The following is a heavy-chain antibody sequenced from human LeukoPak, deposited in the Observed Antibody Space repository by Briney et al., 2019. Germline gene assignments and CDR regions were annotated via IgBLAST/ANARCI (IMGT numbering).Heavy chain of an antibody. Sequence: SETLSLTCTVSGGSISSSGYYWGWIRQPPGKGLEWIGSIYYSGSTYYNPSLKSRVTISVDTSKNQFSLKLSSVTAADTAVYYCARDPFHCSGGSCYPRVFDYWGQGTLVTVSS. CDR1: GGSISSSGYY. CDR3: ARDPFHCSGGSCYPRVFDY. J-gene: IGHJ4*02. CDR2: IYYSGST. D-gene: IGHD2-15*01. V-gene: IGHV4-39*07.